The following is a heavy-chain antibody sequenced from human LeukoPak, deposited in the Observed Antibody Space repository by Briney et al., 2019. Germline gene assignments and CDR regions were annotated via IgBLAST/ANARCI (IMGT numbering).Heavy chain of an antibody. D-gene: IGHD3-10*01. J-gene: IGHJ6*04. CDR3: ARLARLTLIRGVTGYHSLDV. CDR1: GGSMDSFY. CDR2: IYYSGTT. Sequence: PSETLSLTCTDSGGSMDSFYWSWIRQSPGGGLEWIGYIYYSGTTNYNPSLRSRLIISVDTSKNQFSLNLISMTAADTAVYYCARLARLTLIRGVTGYHSLDVWGKGTKVTVSS. V-gene: IGHV4-59*01.